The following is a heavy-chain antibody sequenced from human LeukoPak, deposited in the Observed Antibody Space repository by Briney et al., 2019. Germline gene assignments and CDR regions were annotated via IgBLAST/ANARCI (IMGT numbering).Heavy chain of an antibody. CDR1: GFTFSNNY. D-gene: IGHD2-8*01. J-gene: IGHJ4*02. CDR2: IYSGGTT. V-gene: IGHV3-66*04. Sequence: GGSLRLSCAASGFTFSNNYMSWVRQAPGKGLEWVSVIYSGGTTYYADSVKGRFTISRDNSKNTLYLQMHNLRAEDTAVYYCARHGVYLGVYWGQGTLVTVSS. CDR3: ARHGVYLGVY.